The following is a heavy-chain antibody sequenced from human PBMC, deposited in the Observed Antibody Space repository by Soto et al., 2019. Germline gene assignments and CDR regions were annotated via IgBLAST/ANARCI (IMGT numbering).Heavy chain of an antibody. Sequence: QITLKESGPTLVKPTQTLTLTCTFSGFSLSTSGVGVGWIRQPPGKALEWLALIYWDDDKRYSPSLKSRLTITKDTSKNQVVLTTTNMDPVDTATYYCAHLRGYCSSTSCYASGVPDAFDIWGQGTMVTVSS. CDR2: IYWDDDK. CDR3: AHLRGYCSSTSCYASGVPDAFDI. J-gene: IGHJ3*02. CDR1: GFSLSTSGVG. D-gene: IGHD2-2*01. V-gene: IGHV2-5*02.